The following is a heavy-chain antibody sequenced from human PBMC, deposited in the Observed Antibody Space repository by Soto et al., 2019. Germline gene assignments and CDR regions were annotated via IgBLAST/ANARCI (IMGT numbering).Heavy chain of an antibody. CDR1: GGTFSSYA. V-gene: IGHV1-69*13. Sequence: SVKVSCKASGGTFSSYAISWVRQAPGQGLEWMGGIIPIFGTANYAQKFQGRVTITADESTSTAYMELSSLRSEDTAVYYCAREEYCSSTSCYRYYYYGMDVWGQGTTVTVSS. J-gene: IGHJ6*02. CDR3: AREEYCSSTSCYRYYYYGMDV. CDR2: IIPIFGTA. D-gene: IGHD2-2*01.